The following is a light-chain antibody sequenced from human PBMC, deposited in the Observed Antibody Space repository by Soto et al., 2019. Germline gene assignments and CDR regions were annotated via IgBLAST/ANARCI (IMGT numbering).Light chain of an antibody. CDR1: QSVSND. V-gene: IGKV3-15*01. J-gene: IGKJ2*01. CDR3: KQYTNWPIT. Sequence: EIVMTQSPATLSVSPGERATLSCRASQSVSNDLAWYQQKPGQAPRVLIYGASTRATGIPARFSGSGSGTEFTLAISSLQSEDFAVYYCKQYTNWPITFGQGTKLEIK. CDR2: GAS.